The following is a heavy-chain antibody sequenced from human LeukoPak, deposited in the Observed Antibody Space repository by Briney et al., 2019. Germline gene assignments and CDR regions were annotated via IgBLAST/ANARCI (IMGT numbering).Heavy chain of an antibody. Sequence: GESLKISCKGSGYSFTSHWISWVRQMPGKGLEWMGRIDPSDSYTNYSPSFQGHVTISADKSISTAYLQWSSLKASDTAMYYCARHVSYSSSWYAGHNWFDPWGQGTLVTVSS. V-gene: IGHV5-10-1*01. CDR1: GYSFTSHW. CDR2: IDPSDSYT. J-gene: IGHJ5*02. CDR3: ARHVSYSSSWYAGHNWFDP. D-gene: IGHD6-13*01.